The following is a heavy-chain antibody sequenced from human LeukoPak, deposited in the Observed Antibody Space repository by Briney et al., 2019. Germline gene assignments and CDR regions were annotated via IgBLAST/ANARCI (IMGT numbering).Heavy chain of an antibody. V-gene: IGHV4-39*01. D-gene: IGHD3/OR15-3a*01. CDR1: GVSISSSNSY. CDR3: ARQTGSGLFILP. J-gene: IGHJ4*02. Sequence: SETLSLTCTVSGVSISSSNSYWGWLRQPPGKGLEWIGSIYYSGNTYYNASLKSQVSISIDTSKNQFSLRLTSVTTADTAVYYCARQTGSGLFILPGGQGTLVTVSS. CDR2: IYYSGNT.